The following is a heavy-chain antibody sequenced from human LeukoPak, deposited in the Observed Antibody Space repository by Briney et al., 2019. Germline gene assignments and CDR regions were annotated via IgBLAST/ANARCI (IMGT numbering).Heavy chain of an antibody. Sequence: SETLSLTCAVSGGSISSSNWWSWVRQPPEKGLEWIGEIYHSGSTNYNPSLKSRVTISVDKSKNQFSLKLSSVTAADTAVYYCARVSLSYDYVWGSYRPPDYWGQGTLVTVSS. V-gene: IGHV4-4*02. CDR1: GGSISSSNW. D-gene: IGHD3-16*02. CDR3: ARVSLSYDYVWGSYRPPDY. CDR2: IYHSGST. J-gene: IGHJ4*02.